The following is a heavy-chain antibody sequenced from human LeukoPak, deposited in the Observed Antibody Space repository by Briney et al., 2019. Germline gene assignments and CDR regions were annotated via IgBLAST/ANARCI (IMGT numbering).Heavy chain of an antibody. CDR1: GGSFSGYY. J-gene: IGHJ4*02. CDR3: ARAYSAYDSFDY. D-gene: IGHD5-12*01. V-gene: IGHV4-34*01. Sequence: SETLSLTCAVYGGSFSGYYWSWIRQPPGKGLEWIGEINHSGSTNYNPSLKSRVTISVDTSKNQFSLKLSSVTAADTAVYYCARAYSAYDSFDYWGQGTLVTVSS. CDR2: INHSGST.